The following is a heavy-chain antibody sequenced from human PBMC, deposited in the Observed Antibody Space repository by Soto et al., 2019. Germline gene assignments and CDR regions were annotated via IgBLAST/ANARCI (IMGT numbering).Heavy chain of an antibody. D-gene: IGHD4-17*01. V-gene: IGHV3-30-3*01. CDR1: GFTFSSYA. CDR3: ASPTTEIDY. CDR2: ISYDGSNK. J-gene: IGHJ4*02. Sequence: VGSLRLSCAASGFTFSSYAMHWVRQAPGKGLEWVAVISYDGSNKNYADSVKARFTISRDDSKSMLYLQMHSLRVEDTAVYYCASPTTEIDYWGQGTLVTVSS.